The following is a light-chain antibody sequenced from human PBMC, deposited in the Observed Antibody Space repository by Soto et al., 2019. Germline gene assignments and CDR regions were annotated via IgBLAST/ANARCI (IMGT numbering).Light chain of an antibody. J-gene: IGKJ1*01. CDR2: GTF. CDR3: LQDFKFPRT. Sequence: AIQMTQSPSSLSASVGDRVTITCRASQDIRTELGWYQQKPGKAPRLLIYGTFSLQSGVPSRFSGSGSGTDCTLTISSLQPGDFAAYYCLQDFKFPRTFGQGTKVEVK. CDR1: QDIRTE. V-gene: IGKV1-6*01.